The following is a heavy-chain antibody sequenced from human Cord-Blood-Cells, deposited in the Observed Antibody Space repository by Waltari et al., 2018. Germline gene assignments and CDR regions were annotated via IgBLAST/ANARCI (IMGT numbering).Heavy chain of an antibody. CDR2: IYWNDDK. V-gene: IGHV2-5*01. Sequence: QITLKESGPTLVQPTQTLTLTCTFSGVSLITSGVGVGWIRQRPGQALAWLALIYWNDDKRYSPSLKSRLTITKDTSKNQVVLTMTNRDPVDTATYYCAHRRPHCSSTSCYFPQDAFDIWGQGTMVTVSS. D-gene: IGHD2-2*01. CDR3: AHRRPHCSSTSCYFPQDAFDI. J-gene: IGHJ3*02. CDR1: GVSLITSGVG.